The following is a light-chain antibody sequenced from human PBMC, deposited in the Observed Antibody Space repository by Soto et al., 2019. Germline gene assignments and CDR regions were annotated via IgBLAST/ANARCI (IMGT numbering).Light chain of an antibody. V-gene: IGKV3-20*01. CDR3: QQYGNSPLT. Sequence: ENVLTQSPGTLSLSPGERAILSCRASQNVASTFLAWYQQKSGQAPRLLIYNVSSRATGIPDRFSGSGSGTDFTLTISRLEPEDFAVYYCQQYGNSPLTFGGGTKVEIK. CDR1: QNVASTF. J-gene: IGKJ4*01. CDR2: NVS.